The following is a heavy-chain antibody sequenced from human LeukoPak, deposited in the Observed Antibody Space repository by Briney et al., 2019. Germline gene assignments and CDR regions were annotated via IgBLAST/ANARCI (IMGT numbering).Heavy chain of an antibody. D-gene: IGHD4-23*01. V-gene: IGHV4-59*01. Sequence: SETLSLTCTVSGGAISPYYWTWIRQPPGKGLEWIGYIYYSGSTNYNPSLKSRVTISVDTSKNQFSLKLTSVTAAGTAVYYCARGRWRIDYWGQGTLVTVSS. CDR2: IYYSGST. J-gene: IGHJ4*02. CDR1: GGAISPYY. CDR3: ARGRWRIDY.